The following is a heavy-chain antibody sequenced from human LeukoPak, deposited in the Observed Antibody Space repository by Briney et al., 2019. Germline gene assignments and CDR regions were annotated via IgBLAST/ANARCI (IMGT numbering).Heavy chain of an antibody. V-gene: IGHV3-53*01. D-gene: IGHD6-19*01. CDR2: IYSGGST. CDR3: ARKSSGWDGDNWFDP. Sequence: GGSLKLSCAASGFTVSSNYMSWVRQAPGKGLEWVSVIYSGGSTYYADSVKGRFTISRDNSKNTLYLQMNSLRAEDTAVYYCARKSSGWDGDNWFDPWGQGTLVTVSS. J-gene: IGHJ5*02. CDR1: GFTVSSNY.